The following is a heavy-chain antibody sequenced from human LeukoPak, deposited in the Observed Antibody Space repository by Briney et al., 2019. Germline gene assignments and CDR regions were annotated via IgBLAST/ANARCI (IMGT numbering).Heavy chain of an antibody. Sequence: PSETLSLTCTVSGGSISSSSYYWGWIRQPPGKGLEWIGSIYYSGSTYYNPSLKSRVTISVDTSKNQFSLKLSSVTAADTAVYYCARHVPNTVTRRRAFDYRGQGTLVTVSS. CDR2: IYYSGST. CDR1: GGSISSSSYY. J-gene: IGHJ4*02. CDR3: ARHVPNTVTRRRAFDY. D-gene: IGHD4-17*01. V-gene: IGHV4-39*01.